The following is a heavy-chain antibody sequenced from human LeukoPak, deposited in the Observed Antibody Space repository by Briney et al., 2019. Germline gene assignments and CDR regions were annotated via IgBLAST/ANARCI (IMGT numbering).Heavy chain of an antibody. CDR1: GYTFTSYD. Sequence: PGASVKVSCKASGYTFTSYDINWVRQATGQGLEWMGWMNPNSGNTAYAQKFQGRVTITRNTSISTAYMELSSLRSEDTAVYYCARDQQWLGPGGFDPWGQGTLVTVSS. CDR2: MNPNSGNT. V-gene: IGHV1-8*03. CDR3: ARDQQWLGPGGFDP. J-gene: IGHJ5*02. D-gene: IGHD6-19*01.